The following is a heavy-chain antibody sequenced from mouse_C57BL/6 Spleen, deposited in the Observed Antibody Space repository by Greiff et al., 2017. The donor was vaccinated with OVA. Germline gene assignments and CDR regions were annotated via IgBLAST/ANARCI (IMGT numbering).Heavy chain of an antibody. CDR3: ARTGGYDDAMDY. D-gene: IGHD2-2*01. Sequence: QVQLQQPGAELVMPGASVKLSCKASGYTFTSYWMHWVKQRPGQGLEWIGEIDPSDSYTNYNQKFKGKSTLTVDKSSSTAYMPLSSLTSEDSAVYYCARTGGYDDAMDYWGQGTSVTVSS. CDR1: GYTFTSYW. CDR2: IDPSDSYT. J-gene: IGHJ4*01. V-gene: IGHV1-69*01.